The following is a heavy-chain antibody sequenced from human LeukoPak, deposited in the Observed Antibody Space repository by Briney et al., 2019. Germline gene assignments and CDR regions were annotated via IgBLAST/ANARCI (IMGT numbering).Heavy chain of an antibody. CDR1: GFTFSSYS. D-gene: IGHD6-13*01. CDR2: ISSSSSYI. Sequence: GGSLRLSCAASGFTFSSYSMNWVRQAPGKGLEWVSSISSSSSYIYYADSVKGRFTISRDNSKNTLYLQMNSLRAEDTAVYYCARGTSIAAAGGLFDYWGQGTLVTVSS. V-gene: IGHV3-21*01. J-gene: IGHJ4*02. CDR3: ARGTSIAAAGGLFDY.